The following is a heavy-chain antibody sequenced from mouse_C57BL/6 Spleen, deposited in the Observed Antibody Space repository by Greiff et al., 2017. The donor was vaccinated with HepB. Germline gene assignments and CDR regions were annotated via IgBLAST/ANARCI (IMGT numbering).Heavy chain of an antibody. V-gene: IGHV5-17*01. CDR3: ARLGTMVTRGFFYYAMDY. CDR2: ISSGSSTI. CDR1: GFTFSDYG. Sequence: EVKLMESGGGLVKPGGSLKLSCAASGFTFSDYGMHWVRQAPEKGLEWVAYISSGSSTIYYADTVKGRFTISRDNAKNTLFLQMHSLRSEDTAMYYCARLGTMVTRGFFYYAMDYWGQGTSGTVSS. D-gene: IGHD2-2*01. J-gene: IGHJ4*01.